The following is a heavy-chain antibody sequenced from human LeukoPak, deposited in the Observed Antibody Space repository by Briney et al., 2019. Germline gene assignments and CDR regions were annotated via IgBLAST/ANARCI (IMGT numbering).Heavy chain of an antibody. V-gene: IGHV1-2*04. CDR2: INPNSGGT. CDR3: ARDQGIASDWYFDL. J-gene: IGHJ2*01. D-gene: IGHD6-13*01. CDR1: GYTFTGYY. Sequence: GASVKVSCKASGYTFTGYYMHWVRQAPGQGLEWTGWINPNSGGTNYAQKFQGWVTMTRDTSISTAYMELSRLRSDDTAVYYCARDQGIASDWYFDLWGRGTLVTVSS.